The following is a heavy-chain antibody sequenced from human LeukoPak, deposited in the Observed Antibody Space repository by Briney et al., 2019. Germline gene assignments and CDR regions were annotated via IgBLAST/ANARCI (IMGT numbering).Heavy chain of an antibody. CDR3: AKGPIAVAGATPYYFDY. V-gene: IGHV3-23*01. D-gene: IGHD6-19*01. Sequence: GGSLRLSGAASGFTFSSYAMSWVRQTPGKGLEWVSAISGSGNNTYYADSVKGRFTISRDNSKNTLYLQMHSLRADDTAVYYCAKGPIAVAGATPYYFDYWGQGSLVTVSS. CDR2: ISGSGNNT. J-gene: IGHJ4*02. CDR1: GFTFSSYA.